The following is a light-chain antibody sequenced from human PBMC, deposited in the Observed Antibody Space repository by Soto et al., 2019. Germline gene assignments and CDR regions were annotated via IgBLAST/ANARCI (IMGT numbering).Light chain of an antibody. CDR1: SSNIGAGYD. J-gene: IGLJ3*02. Sequence: QLVLTQPPSVSGAPGQRVTISCTGSSSNIGAGYDVHWYQQLPGTAPKLLIYGNSNRPSGVPDRFSGSKSGTSASLAITGLQAEDEADYYCQSYDSSLSERVFGGGTQLTVL. V-gene: IGLV1-40*01. CDR2: GNS. CDR3: QSYDSSLSERV.